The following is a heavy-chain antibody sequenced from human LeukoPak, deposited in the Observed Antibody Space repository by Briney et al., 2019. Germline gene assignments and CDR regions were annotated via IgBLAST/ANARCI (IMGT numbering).Heavy chain of an antibody. V-gene: IGHV3-11*06. CDR3: ARGPGLAMGKGYFDY. D-gene: IGHD5-18*01. J-gene: IGHJ4*02. CDR1: GFTFSDYY. Sequence: GGSLRLSCAASGFTFSDYYMSWIRQAPGKGLEWISYISSSGTYTNYADSVKGRFTISRDNAMNSLYLQMNSLRAEDTGVYYCARGPGLAMGKGYFDYCGQGTLVTVSS. CDR2: ISSSGTYT.